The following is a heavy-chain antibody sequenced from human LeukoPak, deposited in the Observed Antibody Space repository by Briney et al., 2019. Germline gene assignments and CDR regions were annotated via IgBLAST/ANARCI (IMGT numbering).Heavy chain of an antibody. CDR1: GGSISSYY. J-gene: IGHJ4*02. CDR2: IYTSGST. Sequence: SETLSLTCTVSGGSISSYYWSWIRQPAGKGLEWIGRIYTSGSTNYNPSLKSRVTISVDTSKNQFSLKLSSVTAADTAVYYCAIPTRYGGNSFGYWGQGTLVTVSS. CDR3: AIPTRYGGNSFGY. D-gene: IGHD4-23*01. V-gene: IGHV4-4*07.